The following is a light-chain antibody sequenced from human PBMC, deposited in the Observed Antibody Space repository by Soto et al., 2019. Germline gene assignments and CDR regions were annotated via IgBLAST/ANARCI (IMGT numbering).Light chain of an antibody. Sequence: DIQMTQSPSSVSASVGDRVTITCRASQDISTWLAWYQQQPGKAPKLLISSSSSLQSGVPSRFSGGGSGTHFTLIISSLQPEDSATYYCQQTNPFFPLTFGGGTKVEIK. CDR2: SSS. V-gene: IGKV1-12*01. CDR3: QQTNPFFPLT. CDR1: QDISTW. J-gene: IGKJ4*01.